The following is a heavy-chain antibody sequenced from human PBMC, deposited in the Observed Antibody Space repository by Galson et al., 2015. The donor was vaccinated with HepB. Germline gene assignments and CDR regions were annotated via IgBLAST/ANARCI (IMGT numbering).Heavy chain of an antibody. D-gene: IGHD6-19*01. CDR2: ISYDGSNK. CDR3: AREGTLAGTPYFDY. CDR1: GFTFSSYA. J-gene: IGHJ4*02. Sequence: SLRLSCAASGFTFSSYAMHWVRQAPGKGLEWVAVISYDGSNKYYADSVKDRFTISRDNSKNTLYLQMNSLRAEDTAVYYCAREGTLAGTPYFDYWGQGTLVTVSS. V-gene: IGHV3-30*04.